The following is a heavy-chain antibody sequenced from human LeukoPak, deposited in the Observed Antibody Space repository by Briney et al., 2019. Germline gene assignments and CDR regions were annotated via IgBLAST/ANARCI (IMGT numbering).Heavy chain of an antibody. V-gene: IGHV4-59*01. CDR3: ARARWGVGWFDP. CDR1: GGSISSYY. Sequence: SETLSLTCSVSGGSISSYYWSWIRQPPGKGLEWIGYIYYSGSTNYNPSLKSRVTISVDTSKNQFSLKLSSVTAADTAVYYCARARWGVGWFDPWGQGTLVTVSS. J-gene: IGHJ5*02. CDR2: IYYSGST. D-gene: IGHD3-16*01.